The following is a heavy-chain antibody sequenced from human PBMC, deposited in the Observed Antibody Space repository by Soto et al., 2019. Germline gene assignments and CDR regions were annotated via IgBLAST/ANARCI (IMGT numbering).Heavy chain of an antibody. CDR1: GFTFTSSA. V-gene: IGHV1-58*02. D-gene: IGHD1-7*01. Sequence: SVKVSCKASGFTFTSSAMQWVRQARGQRLEWIGWIVVGSGNTNYAQKFQERVTITRDMSTSTAYMELSSLRAEDTAVYYCAKDRRGNWKYVGAFDIWGQGTMVTVSS. CDR2: IVVGSGNT. CDR3: AKDRRGNWKYVGAFDI. J-gene: IGHJ3*02.